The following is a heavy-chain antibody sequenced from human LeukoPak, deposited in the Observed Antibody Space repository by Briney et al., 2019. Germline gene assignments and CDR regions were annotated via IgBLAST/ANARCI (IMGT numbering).Heavy chain of an antibody. CDR3: ARELPGSSSLDY. J-gene: IGHJ4*02. D-gene: IGHD6-6*01. Sequence: SETLSLTCSVPGGSVRSYYWSWIRQPPGKGLEWIGYILYSGSTNYNPSLKSRVTMSVDTSKNQFSLRLSSVTAADTAVYYCARELPGSSSLDYWGQGTLVTVSS. V-gene: IGHV4-59*02. CDR2: ILYSGST. CDR1: GGSVRSYY.